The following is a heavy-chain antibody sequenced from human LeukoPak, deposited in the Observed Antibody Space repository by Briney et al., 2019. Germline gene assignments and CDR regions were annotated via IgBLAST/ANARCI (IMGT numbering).Heavy chain of an antibody. Sequence: GGSLRLSCVASGFTFSSYNSYWLNWVRQAPGKGVVWVSRINSDGTDTTYADSVKGRFTISRDNAKNTLYLQMSSLTVEDTAMYFCARERCTSTTCSRGMDVWGQGTTVTVSS. CDR3: ARERCTSTTCSRGMDV. J-gene: IGHJ6*02. CDR1: GFTFSSYNSYW. CDR2: INSDGTDT. D-gene: IGHD2-2*01. V-gene: IGHV3-74*01.